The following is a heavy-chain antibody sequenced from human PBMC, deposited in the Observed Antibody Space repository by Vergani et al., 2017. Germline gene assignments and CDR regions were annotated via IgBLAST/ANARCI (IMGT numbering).Heavy chain of an antibody. D-gene: IGHD3-10*01. J-gene: IGHJ4*02. Sequence: QVHLQESGPGVVKPSDTLSLTCTVSGGSMSDFYWTWIRQPAGRGLEWIGRIYPNGNGNYNESLRSRLTMSIDPSRSQFSLSLSSVTAADTAMYYCAVRPRVNLVGGEIVTKRTFDYWSQGSLVTVSS. CDR1: GGSMSDFY. CDR2: IYPNGNG. V-gene: IGHV4-4*07. CDR3: AVRPRVNLVGGEIVTKRTFDY.